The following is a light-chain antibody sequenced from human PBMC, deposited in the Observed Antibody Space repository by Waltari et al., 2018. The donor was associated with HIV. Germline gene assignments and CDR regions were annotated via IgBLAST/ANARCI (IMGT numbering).Light chain of an antibody. J-gene: IGLJ3*02. CDR1: SRDVESYNL. V-gene: IGLV2-23*02. Sequence: QSALTQPASVSGSPGQSITISCTGTSRDVESYNLVSWYQQHPGKAPKLIIYEVTKRPSGVSNRFSGSKSGNTASLTISGLQAEDEADYYCCSYAGSSTWVFGGGTKLTVL. CDR3: CSYAGSSTWV. CDR2: EVT.